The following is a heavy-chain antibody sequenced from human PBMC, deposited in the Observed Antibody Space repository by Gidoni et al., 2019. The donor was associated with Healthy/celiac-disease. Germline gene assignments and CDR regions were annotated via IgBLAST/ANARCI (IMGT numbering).Heavy chain of an antibody. CDR1: GFTFSSYE. CDR2: ISSSGSTI. Sequence: EVQLVESGGGLVQPGGSLRLSCAASGFTFSSYEMNWVRQAPGKGLEWVSYISSSGSTIYYADAVKGRFTISRDNAKNSLYLQMNSLRAEDTAVYYCARGATMIVVAPTWGDYWGQGTLVTVSS. D-gene: IGHD3-22*01. J-gene: IGHJ4*02. CDR3: ARGATMIVVAPTWGDY. V-gene: IGHV3-48*03.